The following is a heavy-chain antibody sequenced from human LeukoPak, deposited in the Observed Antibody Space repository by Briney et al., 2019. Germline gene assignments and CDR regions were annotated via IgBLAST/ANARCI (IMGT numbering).Heavy chain of an antibody. CDR2: IYYSGST. CDR1: GGSISSSSYY. D-gene: IGHD1-26*01. V-gene: IGHV4-39*07. Sequence: PSETLSLTCTVSGGSISSSSYYWGWIRQPPGKGLEWIGSIYYSGSTYYNPSLKSRVTISVDTSKNQFSLKLSSVTAADTAVYYCARGWEHWDYWGQGTLVTVSS. J-gene: IGHJ4*02. CDR3: ARGWEHWDY.